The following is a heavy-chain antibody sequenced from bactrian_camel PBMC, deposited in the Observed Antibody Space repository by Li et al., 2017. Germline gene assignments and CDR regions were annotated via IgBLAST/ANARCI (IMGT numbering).Heavy chain of an antibody. CDR1: GATVSRLC. Sequence: DVQLVESGGGSVQAGGSLRLSCAASGATVSRLCMAWFRQAPGKEREGVARIDTVGGSTVYADSVKGRFTISVDNAKNPVMVYLKMPTLKPDDTAKYYCAAGSWVAGSLDEHDYVHWGQGTQVTVS. V-gene: IGHV3S40*01. CDR2: IDTVGGST. D-gene: IGHD6*01. J-gene: IGHJ4*01. CDR3: AAGSWVAGSLDEHDYVH.